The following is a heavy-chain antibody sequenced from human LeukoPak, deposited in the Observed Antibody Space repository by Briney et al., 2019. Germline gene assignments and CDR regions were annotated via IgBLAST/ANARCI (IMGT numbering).Heavy chain of an antibody. CDR1: GGSISNYY. J-gene: IGHJ6*03. CDR3: ARAQVGLYDILGPPDYMDV. CDR2: IDYSGST. V-gene: IGHV4-59*01. Sequence: PSETLSLTCTVSGGSISNYYWSWIRLPPGKGLEWIGYIDYSGSTNYNPSLKSRVTISVDTSRNQFSLKLSSVTAADTAVYYCARAQVGLYDILGPPDYMDVWGKGTTVTVSS. D-gene: IGHD3-9*01.